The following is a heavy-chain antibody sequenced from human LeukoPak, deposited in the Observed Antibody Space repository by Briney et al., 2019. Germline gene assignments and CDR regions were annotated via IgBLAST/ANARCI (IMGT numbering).Heavy chain of an antibody. CDR2: ISSSSSYI. D-gene: IGHD3-16*01. CDR3: ARDWGYYYYYGMDV. Sequence: PGGSLRLSCAASGFTVSSNYMNWVRQAPGKGLEWVSSISSSSSYIYYADSVKGRFTISRDNAKNSLYLQMNSLRAEDTAVYYCARDWGYYYYYGMDVWGQGTTVTVSS. CDR1: GFTVSSNY. V-gene: IGHV3-21*01. J-gene: IGHJ6*02.